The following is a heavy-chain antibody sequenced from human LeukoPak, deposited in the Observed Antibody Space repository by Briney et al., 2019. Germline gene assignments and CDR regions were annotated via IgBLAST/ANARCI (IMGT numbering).Heavy chain of an antibody. Sequence: ASVKVSCKASGYTFTSYYMHWVRQAPGQGLEWMGIINPSGGSTSCAQKFQGRVTMTRDTSMSTVYMELSSLRSEDTAVYYCARDSSYGDYPHWYFDLWGRGTLVTVSS. J-gene: IGHJ2*01. CDR1: GYTFTSYY. V-gene: IGHV1-46*01. CDR3: ARDSSYGDYPHWYFDL. CDR2: INPSGGST. D-gene: IGHD4-17*01.